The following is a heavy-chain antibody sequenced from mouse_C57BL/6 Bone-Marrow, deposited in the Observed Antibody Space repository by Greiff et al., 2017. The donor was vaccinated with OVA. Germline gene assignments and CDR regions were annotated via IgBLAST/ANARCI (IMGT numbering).Heavy chain of an antibody. CDR3: ARKADGYYWYYDV. D-gene: IGHD2-3*01. V-gene: IGHV3-6*01. J-gene: IGHJ1*03. CDR1: GYSITSGYY. CDR2: ISYDGSN. Sequence: VQLKESGPGLVKPSQSLSLTCSVTGYSITSGYYWNWIRQFPGNKLEWMGYISYDGSNNYNPSLKNRISITRDTSKNQFFLKLNSVTTEDTATYNCARKADGYYWYYDVWGTGTTVTVSS.